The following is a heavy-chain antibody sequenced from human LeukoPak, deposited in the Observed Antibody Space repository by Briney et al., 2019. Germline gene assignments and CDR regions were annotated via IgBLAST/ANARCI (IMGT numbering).Heavy chain of an antibody. CDR2: IRNKAFGETT. J-gene: IGHJ4*02. D-gene: IGHD3-10*01. Sequence: GRSLRLSCSASGFIFDDYVMSWFRQAPGKGLEWVGFIRNKAFGETTQYAAPVKGRFIISRDDSKNIAYLQMNSLKTEDTAVYLCTRERALYGSGKDFDFWGQGTLVTVSS. V-gene: IGHV3-49*03. CDR3: TRERALYGSGKDFDF. CDR1: GFIFDDYV.